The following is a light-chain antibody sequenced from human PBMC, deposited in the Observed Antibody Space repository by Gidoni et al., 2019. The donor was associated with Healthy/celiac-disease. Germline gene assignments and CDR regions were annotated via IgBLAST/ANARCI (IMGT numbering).Light chain of an antibody. CDR2: WAS. Sequence: DIVMTQSPDSLAVALGERATINCKSSQSVLYSSNNKNYLAWYQQKPGQPPQLLIYWASTRESGVPDRFSGSGSGTDFTLTISRLQAEDVAVYYCQQYYSPPLTFGQGTKLEIK. J-gene: IGKJ2*01. CDR1: QSVLYSSNNKNY. V-gene: IGKV4-1*01. CDR3: QQYYSPPLT.